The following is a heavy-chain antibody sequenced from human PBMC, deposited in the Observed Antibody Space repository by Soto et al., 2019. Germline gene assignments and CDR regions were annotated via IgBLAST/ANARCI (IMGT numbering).Heavy chain of an antibody. CDR1: GGSISSYY. D-gene: IGHD2-15*01. J-gene: IGHJ6*03. Sequence: SETLSLTCTVSGGSISSYYWSWIRQPPGKGLEWIGYIYYSGSTNYNPSLKSRVTISVDTSKNQFSLKRSSVTAADTAVYYCAXXGYCXXGSCYYYXYYMDVWGKGTTVTVSS. CDR2: IYYSGST. V-gene: IGHV4-59*01. CDR3: AXXGYCXXGSCYYYXYYMDV.